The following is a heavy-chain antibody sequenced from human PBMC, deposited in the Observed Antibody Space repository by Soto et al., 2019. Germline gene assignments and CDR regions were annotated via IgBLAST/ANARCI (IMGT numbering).Heavy chain of an antibody. CDR1: GGSIDNYY. CDR2: IYSSGGT. CDR3: ARGGTGGRTTVTTYAV. V-gene: IGHV4-59*01. J-gene: IGHJ4*02. D-gene: IGHD4-17*01. Sequence: QVQLQESGAGLVKPSETLSLTCTVSGGSIDNYYWSWIRQPPGRGPEWIGFIYSSGGTNYNPSVKSRITNSAETSRNQVSLKLTSVTTADTAVYYCARGGTGGRTTVTTYAVWGQGTLVTVSS.